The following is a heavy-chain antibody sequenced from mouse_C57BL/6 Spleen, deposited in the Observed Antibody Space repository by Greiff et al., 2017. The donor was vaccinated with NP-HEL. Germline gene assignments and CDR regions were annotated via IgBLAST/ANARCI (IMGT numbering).Heavy chain of an antibody. CDR2: IDPSDSYT. CDR3: ARGGTWFAY. CDR1: GYTFTSYW. J-gene: IGHJ3*01. V-gene: IGHV1-69*01. Sequence: VKLQQPGAELVMPGASVKLSCKASGYTFTSYWMHWVKQRPGQGLEWFGEIDPSDSYTNYNQKFKGKSTLTVDKSSSTAYMQLSSLTSEDSAVYYCARGGTWFAYWGQGTLVTVSA.